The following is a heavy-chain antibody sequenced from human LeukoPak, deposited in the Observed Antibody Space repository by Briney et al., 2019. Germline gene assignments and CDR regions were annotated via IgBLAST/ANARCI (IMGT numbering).Heavy chain of an antibody. D-gene: IGHD3-22*01. J-gene: IGHJ4*02. CDR1: GYTFTSYD. CDR3: ARGRSSGYYPEN. Sequence: ASVKVSCKASGYTFTSYDINWVRRATGQGLEWMGWMNPNSGNTGYAQKFQGRVTMTRNTSISTAYMELSSLRSEDTAVYYCARGRSSGYYPENWGQGTLVTVSS. CDR2: MNPNSGNT. V-gene: IGHV1-8*01.